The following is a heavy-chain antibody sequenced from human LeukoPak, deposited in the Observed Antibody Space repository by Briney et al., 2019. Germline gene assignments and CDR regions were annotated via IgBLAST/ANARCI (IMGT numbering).Heavy chain of an antibody. D-gene: IGHD3-22*01. CDR1: GGSISSGGYS. J-gene: IGHJ3*02. CDR2: IYYSGST. Sequence: SETLSLTCAVSGGSISSGGYSWSWIRQPPGKGLEWIGYIYYSGSTYYNPSLKSRVTISVDTSKNQFSLKLSSVTAADTAVYYCARTVFSSGYSSPAFDIWGQGTMVTVSS. V-gene: IGHV4-30-4*07. CDR3: ARTVFSSGYSSPAFDI.